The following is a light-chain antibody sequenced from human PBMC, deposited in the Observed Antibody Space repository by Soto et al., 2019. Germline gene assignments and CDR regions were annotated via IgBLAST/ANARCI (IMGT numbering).Light chain of an antibody. CDR2: AGF. Sequence: DIQMTQSPSSLSASVGDRVTISCRSSQDIRNDLAWYQQKPGRAPKRLIYAGFSLQSGVPSRCSGSGSGTEFPLTFSSLQPEDFGTYFCLHHIPYSYTFGQGTMLEIK. V-gene: IGKV1-17*01. CDR1: QDIRND. J-gene: IGKJ2*01. CDR3: LHHIPYSYT.